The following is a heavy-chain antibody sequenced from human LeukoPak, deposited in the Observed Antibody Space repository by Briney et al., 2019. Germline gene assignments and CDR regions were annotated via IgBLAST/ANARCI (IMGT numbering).Heavy chain of an antibody. Sequence: GGSLRLSCAASGFTFSSYSMNWVRQAPGKGLEWVSSISSSSSYIYYADSVKGRFTISRDNAKNSLYLQMNSLRAEDTAVYYCARDGLGWGAAAGPLDYWGQGTLVTVSS. CDR1: GFTFSSYS. V-gene: IGHV3-21*01. J-gene: IGHJ4*02. CDR3: ARDGLGWGAAAGPLDY. CDR2: ISSSSSYI. D-gene: IGHD6-13*01.